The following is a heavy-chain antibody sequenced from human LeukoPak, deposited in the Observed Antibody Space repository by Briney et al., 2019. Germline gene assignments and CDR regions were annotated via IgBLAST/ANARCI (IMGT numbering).Heavy chain of an antibody. CDR1: GFTFGNYA. J-gene: IGHJ6*03. V-gene: IGHV3-43D*03. Sequence: GGSLRLSCAASGFTFGNYAMHWVRQAPGKGLEWVSLISWDGGSAYYADFVKGRFTISRDNSKNSLYLQMNSLRTEDTAFYYCARATQSYYYYLDVWGTGTTVTVSS. CDR2: ISWDGGSA. CDR3: ARATQSYYYYLDV. D-gene: IGHD2-15*01.